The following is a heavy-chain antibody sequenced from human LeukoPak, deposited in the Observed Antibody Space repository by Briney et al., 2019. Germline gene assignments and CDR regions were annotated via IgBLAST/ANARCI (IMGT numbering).Heavy chain of an antibody. V-gene: IGHV4-4*07. J-gene: IGHJ6*02. CDR1: GGSISSYY. D-gene: IGHD4-17*01. CDR2: IYTSGST. Sequence: SETLSLTCTVSGGSISSYYWSWIRQPAGKGLEWIGRIYTSGSTNYNPSLKSRVTMSVDTSKNQFFLELSSVTAADTAVYYCARDATVIDYYYGMDVWGQGTTVTVSS. CDR3: ARDATVIDYYYGMDV.